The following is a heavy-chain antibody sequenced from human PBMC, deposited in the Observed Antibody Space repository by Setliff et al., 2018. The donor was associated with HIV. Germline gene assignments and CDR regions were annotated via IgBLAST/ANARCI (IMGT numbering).Heavy chain of an antibody. D-gene: IGHD1-26*01. CDR3: TTGLRWLVESTGKYFQQ. J-gene: IGHJ1*01. V-gene: IGHV1-24*01. Sequence: ASVKVSCKASGYTLTEVSMHWVRQTPGNGLEWLGGFDPEGGQTIYAPKFLGRIAMTEDTSADTAYMELSRLRSEDTAVYYCTTGLRWLVESTGKYFQQWGQGTLVTVSS. CDR1: GYTLTEVS. CDR2: FDPEGGQT.